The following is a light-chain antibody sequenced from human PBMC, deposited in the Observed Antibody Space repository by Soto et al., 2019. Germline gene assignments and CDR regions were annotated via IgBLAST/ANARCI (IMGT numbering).Light chain of an antibody. CDR1: QSRRSNF. CDR3: QLYGISPH. J-gene: IGKJ5*01. Sequence: EIVLTQSPGTLSLSPGERATLSCKTSQSRRSNFLAWYQHKPGQAPRLLIYASSNRATGIPDRFSGSASGTDFTLTIIRLEPEAFAVYYCQLYGISPHFSQGTRLEIK. CDR2: ASS. V-gene: IGKV3-20*01.